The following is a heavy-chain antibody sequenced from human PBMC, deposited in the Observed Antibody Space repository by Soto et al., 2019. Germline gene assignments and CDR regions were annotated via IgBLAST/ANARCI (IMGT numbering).Heavy chain of an antibody. CDR3: ARDAIQWLAAGDRIWFDP. CDR1: GYTFTSYY. V-gene: IGHV1-46*01. CDR2: INPSGGST. J-gene: IGHJ5*02. D-gene: IGHD6-19*01. Sequence: ASVKVSCKASGYTFTSYYMHWVRQAPGQGLEWMGIINPSGGSTSYAQKFQGRVTMTRDTSTSTVYMELSSLRSEDTAVYYCARDAIQWLAAGDRIWFDPWGQGTLVTVSS.